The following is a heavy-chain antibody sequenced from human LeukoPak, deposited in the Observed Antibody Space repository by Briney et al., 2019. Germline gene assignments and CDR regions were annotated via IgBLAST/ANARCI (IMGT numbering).Heavy chain of an antibody. CDR2: IIPILGII. CDR3: AGPLKSIAARYFDL. D-gene: IGHD6-6*01. J-gene: IGHJ2*01. V-gene: IGHV1-69*04. CDR1: GGTFSSYA. Sequence: SVKVSCTASGGTFSSYAISWVRQAPGQGLEWMGRIIPILGIINYAQKFQGRVTITADKSTSTAYMELSSLRSEDTAVYYCAGPLKSIAARYFDLWGRGTLVTVSS.